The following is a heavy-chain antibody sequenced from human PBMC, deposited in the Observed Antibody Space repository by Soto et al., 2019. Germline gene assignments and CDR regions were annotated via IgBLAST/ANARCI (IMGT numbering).Heavy chain of an antibody. D-gene: IGHD3-9*01. Sequence: EVQLVESGGGLVKPGGSLRLSCAASGFTFSNAWMSWVRQAPGKGLEWVGRIKSKTDGGTTDYAAPMKGRFTISRDDSKNTLYLQMNSMKTEDTAVYYCTTDHHALTINWFDPWGQGTLVTVSS. V-gene: IGHV3-15*01. CDR3: TTDHHALTINWFDP. CDR1: GFTFSNAW. CDR2: IKSKTDGGTT. J-gene: IGHJ5*02.